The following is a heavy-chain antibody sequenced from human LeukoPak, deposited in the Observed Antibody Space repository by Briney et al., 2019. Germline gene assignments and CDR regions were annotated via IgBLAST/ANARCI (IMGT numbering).Heavy chain of an antibody. CDR3: ARHNIDTAMSRVDY. Sequence: SQTLSLTCAVYGGSFSGYYWSWIRQPPGKGLEWIGEINHSGSTNYNPSLKSRVTISVDTSKNQFSLKLSSVTAADTAVYYCARHNIDTAMSRVDYWGQGTLVTVSS. CDR1: GGSFSGYY. V-gene: IGHV4-34*01. CDR2: INHSGST. D-gene: IGHD5-18*01. J-gene: IGHJ4*02.